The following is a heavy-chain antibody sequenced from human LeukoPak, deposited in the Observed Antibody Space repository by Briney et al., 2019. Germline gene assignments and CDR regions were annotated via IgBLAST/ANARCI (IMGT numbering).Heavy chain of an antibody. CDR1: GFTFSGYG. J-gene: IGHJ4*02. CDR3: TATYSGNWEFDY. CDR2: IKSKTDGGTT. Sequence: GGSLRLSCSASGFTFSGYGMYWGRQAPGKGLEWVGRIKSKTDGGTTDYAAPVKGRFTISRDDSKNTLYLQMNSLKTEDTAVYYCTATYSGNWEFDYWGKGTLVTVSS. D-gene: IGHD1-26*01. V-gene: IGHV3-15*07.